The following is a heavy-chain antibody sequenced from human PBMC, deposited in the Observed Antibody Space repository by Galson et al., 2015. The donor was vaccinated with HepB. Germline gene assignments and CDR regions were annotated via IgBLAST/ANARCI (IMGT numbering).Heavy chain of an antibody. CDR2: IKQDGSEK. CDR1: GFTFSSYW. Sequence: SLRLSCAASGFTFSSYWMSWVRQAPGKGLEWVANIKQDGSEKYYVDSVKGRFTISRDNAKNSLYLQMNSLRAEDTAVYYCAGDSYSSSWYFDYWGQGTLVTVSS. CDR3: AGDSYSSSWYFDY. D-gene: IGHD6-13*01. V-gene: IGHV3-7*03. J-gene: IGHJ4*02.